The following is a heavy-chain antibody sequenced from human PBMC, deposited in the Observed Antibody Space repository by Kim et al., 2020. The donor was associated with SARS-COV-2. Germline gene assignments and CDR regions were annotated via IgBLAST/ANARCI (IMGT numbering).Heavy chain of an antibody. V-gene: IGHV2-70*01. Sequence: STSLKTRLTISKDTSKNQVVLTMTNMDPVDTATYYCARMYGYSSSWYFDYWGQGTLVTVSS. D-gene: IGHD6-13*01. J-gene: IGHJ4*02. CDR3: ARMYGYSSSWYFDY.